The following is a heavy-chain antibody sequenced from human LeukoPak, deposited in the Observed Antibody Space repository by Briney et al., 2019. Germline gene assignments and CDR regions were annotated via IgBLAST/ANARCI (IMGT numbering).Heavy chain of an antibody. CDR1: GGSISSYY. V-gene: IGHV4-59*08. Sequence: PSETLSLTCTVSGGSISSYYWSWIRQPPGKGLEWIVSIYHSGSTYYNPSLKSRVTISVDTSKNQFSLKLSSVTAADTAVYSCARHPTGRVNNHSHYFDYWGQGTLVTVSS. D-gene: IGHD3/OR15-3a*01. CDR2: IYHSGST. J-gene: IGHJ4*02. CDR3: ARHPTGRVNNHSHYFDY.